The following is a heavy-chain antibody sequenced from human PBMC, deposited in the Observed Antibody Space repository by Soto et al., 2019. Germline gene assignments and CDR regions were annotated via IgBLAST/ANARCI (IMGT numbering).Heavy chain of an antibody. CDR1: GGSMSSYY. D-gene: IGHD3-3*01. CDR3: ARGQRFSDSFDP. V-gene: IGHV4-4*07. CDR2: IYSSGGT. J-gene: IGHJ5*02. Sequence: PSETLSLPCTVSGGSMSSYYWTWIRQSAGKGLEWIGRIYSSGGTHYNPSLKSRVTISLDTSKNQFSLRLNSVTAADTAVYYCARGQRFSDSFDPWGQGTLVTVPS.